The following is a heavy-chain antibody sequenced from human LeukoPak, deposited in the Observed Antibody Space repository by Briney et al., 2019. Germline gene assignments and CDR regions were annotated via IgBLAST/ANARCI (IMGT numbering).Heavy chain of an antibody. Sequence: GGSLRLSCAASGFTFSSYWMSWVRQAPGKGLEWVANIKQDGSEKYYVDSVKGRFTISRDNAKNSLYLQMNSLRAEDTAVYYCARDVPITIFGVVIPIASPFDPWGQGTLVTVSS. V-gene: IGHV3-7*01. CDR2: IKQDGSEK. J-gene: IGHJ5*02. CDR3: ARDVPITIFGVVIPIASPFDP. CDR1: GFTFSSYW. D-gene: IGHD3-3*01.